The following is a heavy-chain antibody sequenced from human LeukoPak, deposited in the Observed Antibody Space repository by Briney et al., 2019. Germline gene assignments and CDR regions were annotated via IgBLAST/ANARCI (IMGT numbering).Heavy chain of an antibody. D-gene: IGHD6-19*01. V-gene: IGHV4-34*01. J-gene: IGHJ4*02. CDR2: INHSGST. CDR1: GGSFSGYY. CDR3: ARDGYSSGCDY. Sequence: SETLSLTCAVYGGSFSGYYWSWIRQPPGKGLEWIGEINHSGSTNYNPSLKSRVTISVDTSKNQFSLKLSSVTAADTAVYYCARDGYSSGCDYWGQGTLVTVSS.